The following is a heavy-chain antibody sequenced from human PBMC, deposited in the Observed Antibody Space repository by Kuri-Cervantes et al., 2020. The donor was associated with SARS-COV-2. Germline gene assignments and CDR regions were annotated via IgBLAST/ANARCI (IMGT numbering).Heavy chain of an antibody. V-gene: IGHV3-15*01. D-gene: IGHD2-2*02. CDR2: IKSKTDGGTT. Sequence: SCAASGFTFSNAWMSWVRQAPGKGLEWVGRIKSKTDGGTTDYAAPVKGRFTISRDDSKNTLYLQMNSLKTEDTAVYYCTTDLGYCSSTSCYTLASFDYWGQGTLVTVSS. J-gene: IGHJ4*02. CDR3: TTDLGYCSSTSCYTLASFDY. CDR1: GFTFSNAW.